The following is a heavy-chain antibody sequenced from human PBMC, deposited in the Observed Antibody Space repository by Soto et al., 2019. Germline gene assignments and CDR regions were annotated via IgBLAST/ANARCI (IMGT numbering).Heavy chain of an antibody. V-gene: IGHV2-5*01. Sequence: QITLKESGPTLVKPTQTLTLTCTFSGFSLNTGGAGVGWIRPPPGEALEWLALIYWNEDIRYSPSLKNRLTITKDTSKNQVVLTMTNMDPVDTATYYCAHRGYGDYPRDNWFDPWGQGTLVTVSS. CDR3: AHRGYGDYPRDNWFDP. D-gene: IGHD4-17*01. J-gene: IGHJ5*02. CDR1: GFSLNTGGAG. CDR2: IYWNEDI.